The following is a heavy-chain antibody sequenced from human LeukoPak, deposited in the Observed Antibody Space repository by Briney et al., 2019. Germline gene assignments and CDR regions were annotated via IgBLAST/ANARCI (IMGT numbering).Heavy chain of an antibody. J-gene: IGHJ4*02. CDR1: ADSMNNYY. CDR2: INHSGST. D-gene: IGHD1-26*01. CDR3: ARWEGGSYYDFDY. Sequence: SETLSLTCTVSADSMNNYYWAWIRQPPGKGLEWIGEINHSGSTNYNPSLKSRATISVDTSKNQFSLKLSSVTAADTAVYYCARWEGGSYYDFDYWGQGTLVTVSS. V-gene: IGHV4-34*01.